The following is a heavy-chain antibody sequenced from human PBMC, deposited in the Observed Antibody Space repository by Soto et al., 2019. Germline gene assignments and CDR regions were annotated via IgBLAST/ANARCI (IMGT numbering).Heavy chain of an antibody. V-gene: IGHV6-1*01. CDR2: TYYRSKWYN. J-gene: IGHJ5*02. CDR3: ARDVAEVYIQQLPQVWIDP. Sequence: PSQTLSLTCAISGDSVSSNSAAWNWIRQSPSRGLEWLGRTYYRSKWYNDYAVSAKSRITINPDTSKNQFSLQLNSVTPEDTAVYYCARDVAEVYIQQLPQVWIDPWGPGTLVTVSS. CDR1: GDSVSSNSAA. D-gene: IGHD6-13*01.